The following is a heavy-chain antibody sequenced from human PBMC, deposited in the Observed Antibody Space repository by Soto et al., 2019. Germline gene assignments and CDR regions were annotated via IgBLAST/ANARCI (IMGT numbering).Heavy chain of an antibody. V-gene: IGHV4-61*08. D-gene: IGHD3-22*01. CDR2: IYYSGTT. J-gene: IGHJ4*02. CDR1: GVSVRSNDYH. CDR3: ASERWYSSDTTGYYPDY. Sequence: SETLSLTCTVSGVSVRSNDYHWNWIRQPPGKGLEWIGYIYYSGTTNYNPSLKRRLTISVDTSNNQFSLRLTSVTAADTAVYYCASERWYSSDTTGYYPDYWGQGTLVTVS.